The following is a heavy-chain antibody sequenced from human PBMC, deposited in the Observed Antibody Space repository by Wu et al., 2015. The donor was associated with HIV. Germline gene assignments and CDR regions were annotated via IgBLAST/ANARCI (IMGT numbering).Heavy chain of an antibody. D-gene: IGHD2-21*01. Sequence: QVQLVQSGAEVEKPGASVKVSCTASGYTFTSYHINWVRQAPGQGLEWMGWINPKSGGTNYAQKFQGRVTMTRDTSISTASMELSSLRSDDTAVYYCAGGSFCGRDCYSYCDYWAREPWSPSPQ. CDR1: GYTFTSYH. V-gene: IGHV1-2*02. CDR3: AGGSFCGRDCYSYCDY. J-gene: IGHJ4*02. CDR2: INPKSGGT.